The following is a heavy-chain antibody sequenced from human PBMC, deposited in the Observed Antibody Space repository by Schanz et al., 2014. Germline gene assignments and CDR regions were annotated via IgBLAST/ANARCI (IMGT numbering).Heavy chain of an antibody. CDR1: GGSISTSSRY. J-gene: IGHJ4*02. CDR2: LYYTGKT. D-gene: IGHD3-3*01. Sequence: QLHLQESGPGLAKPSETLSLICSVSGGSISTSSRYWGWIRQSPGKGLEWLGSLYYTGKTHYNPSLKSQAPFSQDPSKNHFPLNLTSVTAADTAVYYCVRHGNYEFWHGPTPQFENWGQGTLVTVS. CDR3: VRHGNYEFWHGPTPQFEN. V-gene: IGHV4-39*01.